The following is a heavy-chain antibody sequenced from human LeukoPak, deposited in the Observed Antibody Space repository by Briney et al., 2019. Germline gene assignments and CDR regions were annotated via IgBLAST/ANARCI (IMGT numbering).Heavy chain of an antibody. CDR3: ARGSVQLWLRDTYYYMDV. J-gene: IGHJ6*03. V-gene: IGHV3-20*04. CDR2: INWNGRIT. Sequence: SGESLRLSCAASGFTFDDYAVNWVRQVPGRGLEWVSGINWNGRITEYADSVKDRFTISRQNTKNSLYLYMNNLGGEDTALYFCARGSVQLWLRDTYYYMDVWGKGTTVTVSS. CDR1: GFTFDDYA. D-gene: IGHD5-18*01.